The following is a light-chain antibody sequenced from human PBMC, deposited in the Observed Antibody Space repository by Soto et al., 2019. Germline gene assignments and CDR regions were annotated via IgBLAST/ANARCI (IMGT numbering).Light chain of an antibody. Sequence: QSALTQPASVSGSPGQPLTISCAGSGSDVGGYNYVSWYQQHPGKAPKLIIYDVSSRHSGVSIRFSGSKYVNTASLTISGLQAEDEADYYCSSFTADNTQVFGTGTKVTVL. CDR1: GSDVGGYNY. CDR2: DVS. J-gene: IGLJ1*01. V-gene: IGLV2-14*03. CDR3: SSFTADNTQV.